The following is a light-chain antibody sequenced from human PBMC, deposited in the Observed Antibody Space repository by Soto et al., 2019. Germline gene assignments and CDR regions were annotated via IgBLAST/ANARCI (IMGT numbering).Light chain of an antibody. CDR2: YDD. CDR3: AAWDDSLGGHV. CDR1: SSNIGNNG. V-gene: IGLV1-36*01. Sequence: QCVVTQPPSGSEAPRQRGSISYTRNSSNIGNNGVSWYQQLPGKAPKLLIHYDDMLPSGVSDRFSGSKSGTSATLAISGLQSEDEADYYCAAWDDSLGGHVFGTGTKVTVL. J-gene: IGLJ1*01.